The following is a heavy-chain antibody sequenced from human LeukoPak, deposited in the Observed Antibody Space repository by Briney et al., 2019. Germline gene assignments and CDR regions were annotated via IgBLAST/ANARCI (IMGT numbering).Heavy chain of an antibody. CDR1: GGSISSSNW. Sequence: PSGTLSLTCAVSGGSISSSNWWSWVRQPPGKGLEWIGEIYHSGSTNYNPSLKSRVTISVDKSKNQFSLKLSSVTAADTAVYYCATEIAATANGMDVWGQGTTVTVSS. J-gene: IGHJ6*02. V-gene: IGHV4-4*02. D-gene: IGHD6-13*01. CDR2: IYHSGST. CDR3: ATEIAATANGMDV.